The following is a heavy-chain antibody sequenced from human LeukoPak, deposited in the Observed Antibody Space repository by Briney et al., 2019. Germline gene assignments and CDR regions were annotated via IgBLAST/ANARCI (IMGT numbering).Heavy chain of an antibody. V-gene: IGHV3-7*01. CDR1: GFTFSSSW. Sequence: GGSLRLSCAASGFTFSSSWMSWVRQAPGKGLEWVANIKLDGSEKYYVDSVKGRFTISRDNAKNSLYLQMNSLRAEDTAVYYCARDAPGSGSHRFDYWGQGTLVTVSS. CDR2: IKLDGSEK. CDR3: ARDAPGSGSHRFDY. D-gene: IGHD3-10*01. J-gene: IGHJ4*02.